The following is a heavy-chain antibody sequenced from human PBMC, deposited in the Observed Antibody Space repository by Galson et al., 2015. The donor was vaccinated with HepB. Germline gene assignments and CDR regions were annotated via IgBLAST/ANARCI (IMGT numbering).Heavy chain of an antibody. CDR2: ISGSGGDI. D-gene: IGHD2-15*01. V-gene: IGHV3-23*01. CDR1: GFTFWAYA. J-gene: IGHJ4*01. CDR3: AKAMATTLGFNYFDY. Sequence: SLRLSCAASGFTFWAYALSWVRQAPGKGPEWVSSISGSGGDIYYADSVKGRFTNSRDNSKNTLYLRMNSLGAEDTAVYYCAKAMATTLGFNYFDYWGHGTLVTVSS.